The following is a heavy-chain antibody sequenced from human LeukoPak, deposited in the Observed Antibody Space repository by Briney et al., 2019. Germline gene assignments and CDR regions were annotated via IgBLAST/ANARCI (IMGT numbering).Heavy chain of an antibody. CDR1: GYTFTGYN. CDR3: ARDMTMAGEVPQH. Sequence: ASVKVSCKASGYTFTGYNMHWVRQAPGQGVGWMGWINPNSGGSNNVQKFQGGVTMTRDTSISTAYMELSRLRSDDTAMYYCARDMTMAGEVPQHWGQGTLVTVSS. CDR2: INPNSGGS. V-gene: IGHV1-2*02. J-gene: IGHJ4*02. D-gene: IGHD6-19*01.